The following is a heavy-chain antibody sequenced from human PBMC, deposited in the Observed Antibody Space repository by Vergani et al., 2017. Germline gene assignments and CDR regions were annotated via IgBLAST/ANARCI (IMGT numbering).Heavy chain of an antibody. V-gene: IGHV5-51*01. J-gene: IGHJ4*02. CDR2: IHPADSDT. Sequence: EVQLVQSGAEVKKPGEPLKISCQTSGYSFTNYWIGWVRQMPGKGLEWMGIIHPADSDTRYSPSFQGKVTISVDKSNSTAYLQRSSLRAADSAMYYCANLYGRASSGSKYFDYWGQGTLVTVSS. D-gene: IGHD1-26*01. CDR3: ANLYGRASSGSKYFDY. CDR1: GYSFTNYW.